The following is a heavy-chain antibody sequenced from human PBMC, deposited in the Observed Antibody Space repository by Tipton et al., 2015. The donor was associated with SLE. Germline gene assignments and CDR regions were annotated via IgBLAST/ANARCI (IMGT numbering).Heavy chain of an antibody. CDR1: GFTVSSNY. V-gene: IGHV4-34*01. D-gene: IGHD3-3*01. Sequence: LRLSCAASGFTVSSNYMNWIRQPPGKGLEWIGEINHSGSTNYNPSLKSRVTISVDTSKNQFSLKLSSVTAADTAVYYCARGGRFLEWLTYWGQGTLVTVSS. CDR2: INHSGST. CDR3: ARGGRFLEWLTY. J-gene: IGHJ4*02.